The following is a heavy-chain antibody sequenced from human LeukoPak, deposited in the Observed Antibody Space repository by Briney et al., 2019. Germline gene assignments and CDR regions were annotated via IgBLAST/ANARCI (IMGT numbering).Heavy chain of an antibody. CDR2: IYASGST. J-gene: IGHJ5*02. Sequence: SETLSLTCTVSGGSISSYYWSWIRQPAGKGLEWIGRIYASGSTNYNPSLKSRVTMSVDTSKSQFSLKLISVTAADTAVYYCVRDPRGIVGANHNWFDPWGQGTLVTVSS. CDR1: GGSISSYY. V-gene: IGHV4-4*07. CDR3: VRDPRGIVGANHNWFDP. D-gene: IGHD1-26*01.